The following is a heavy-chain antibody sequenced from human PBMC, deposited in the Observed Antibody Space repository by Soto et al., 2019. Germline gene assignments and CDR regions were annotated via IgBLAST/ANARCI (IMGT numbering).Heavy chain of an antibody. V-gene: IGHV1-18*04. CDR3: AREGTYCSGGSCYGGGWFDP. Sequence: QVQLVQSGAEVKKPGASVKVSCKASGYTFTSYGISWVRQAPGQGLEWMGWISAYNGNTNYAQKLQGRVTMTTDTSTSTGYMELRSRRSDDTAVYYCAREGTYCSGGSCYGGGWFDPWGQGTLVTVSS. J-gene: IGHJ5*02. D-gene: IGHD2-15*01. CDR1: GYTFTSYG. CDR2: ISAYNGNT.